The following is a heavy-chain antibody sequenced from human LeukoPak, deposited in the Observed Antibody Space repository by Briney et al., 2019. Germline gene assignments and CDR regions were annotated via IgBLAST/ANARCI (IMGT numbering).Heavy chain of an antibody. CDR1: GFTFSSYS. CDR2: ISSSSSYI. CDR3: ARDYGSGKIGYYYGMDV. V-gene: IGHV3-21*01. J-gene: IGHJ6*04. D-gene: IGHD3-10*01. Sequence: GGSLRLSCAASGFTFSSYSRNWLRQAPGKGLEGVSSISSSSSYIYYADPVKGRFTISRDNAKNSLYLQMNSLRAEDTGVYYCARDYGSGKIGYYYGMDVWGKGTTVTVSS.